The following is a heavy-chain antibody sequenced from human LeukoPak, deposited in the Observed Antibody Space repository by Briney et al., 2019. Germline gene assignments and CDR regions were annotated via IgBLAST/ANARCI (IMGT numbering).Heavy chain of an antibody. CDR1: GGSFSGYY. CDR3: ARATVTIFGVVIIRSASNWFDP. D-gene: IGHD3-3*01. V-gene: IGHV4-34*01. J-gene: IGHJ5*02. CDR2: INHSGST. Sequence: SETLSLTCAVYGGSFSGYYWSWIRQPPGKGLEWIGEINHSGSTNYNPSLKSRVTISVDTSKNQFSLKLSSVTAADTAVYHCARATVTIFGVVIIRSASNWFDPWGQGTLVTVSS.